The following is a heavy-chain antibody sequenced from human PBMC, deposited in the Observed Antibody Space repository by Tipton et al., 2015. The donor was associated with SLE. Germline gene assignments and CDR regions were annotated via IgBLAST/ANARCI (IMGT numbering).Heavy chain of an antibody. CDR2: MFHSGST. CDR3: ARSSAIIAVSPFDY. CDR1: GYSVSSGYY. J-gene: IGHJ4*02. V-gene: IGHV4-38-2*01. D-gene: IGHD2-21*01. Sequence: TLSLTCSVSGYSVSSGYYWGWIRQPPGKGLEWIGSMFHSGSTYYNPSLKSRVTISVDTSRNQISLRLTSVTAADTAVYYCARSSAIIAVSPFDYWGPGTLVTVSS.